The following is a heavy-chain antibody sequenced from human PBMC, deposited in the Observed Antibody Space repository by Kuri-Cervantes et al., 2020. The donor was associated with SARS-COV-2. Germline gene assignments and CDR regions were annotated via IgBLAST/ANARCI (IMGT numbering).Heavy chain of an antibody. V-gene: IGHV4-61*02. CDR3: ARSMVGTRTLLDAFDI. D-gene: IGHD2-21*02. Sequence: LRLSCAVSGVPVTGGTYYWAWIRQPAGKGLEWIGRIYTSGSTNYNPSLKSRVTMSVDTSKNQFSLKLSSVTAADTAVYYCARSMVGTRTLLDAFDIWGQGTMVTVSS. CDR1: GVPVTGGTYY. CDR2: IYTSGST. J-gene: IGHJ3*02.